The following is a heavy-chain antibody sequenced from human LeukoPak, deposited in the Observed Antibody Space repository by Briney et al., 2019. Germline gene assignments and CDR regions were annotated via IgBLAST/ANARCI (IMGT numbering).Heavy chain of an antibody. Sequence: SETLSLTCTVSGGSISSGGYYWSWIRQHPGKGLEWIGYIYYSGSTYYNPSLKSRVTISVDTSKNQFSLKLSSVTAADTAVYYCARVMSSGWYWFDPWGQGTLVTVSS. J-gene: IGHJ5*02. D-gene: IGHD6-19*01. CDR1: GGSISSGGYY. CDR3: ARVMSSGWYWFDP. CDR2: IYYSGST. V-gene: IGHV4-31*03.